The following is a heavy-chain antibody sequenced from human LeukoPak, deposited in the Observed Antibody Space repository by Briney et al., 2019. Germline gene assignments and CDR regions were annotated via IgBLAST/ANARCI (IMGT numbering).Heavy chain of an antibody. J-gene: IGHJ4*02. CDR1: GGSFSGYY. CDR3: ARVRGGVFDY. Sequence: AETLSLTCAVYGGSFSGYYWSWIRQPPGEGLEWIGEINHSGSTNYNPSLKSRVTISVDTSKNQFSLKLSSVTAADTAVYYCARVRGGVFDYWGQGTLVTVSS. V-gene: IGHV4-34*01. CDR2: INHSGST.